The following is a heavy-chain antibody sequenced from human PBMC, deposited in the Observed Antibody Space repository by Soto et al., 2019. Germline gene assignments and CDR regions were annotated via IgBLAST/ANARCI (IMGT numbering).Heavy chain of an antibody. CDR1: GYRFSNYW. D-gene: IGHD1-1*01. Sequence: EVQLVQSGAVVRKPGESLRISCQASGYRFSNYWITWVRQMPGKGLEWMGTIDPNGYYSNSGPSFQGHVTISADTSISTAYLHWSSLKASDTAIYYCARRLSGPKEEYNAYYFYGLDVWGQGTTVTVSS. J-gene: IGHJ6*02. V-gene: IGHV5-10-1*03. CDR3: ARRLSGPKEEYNAYYFYGLDV. CDR2: IDPNGYYS.